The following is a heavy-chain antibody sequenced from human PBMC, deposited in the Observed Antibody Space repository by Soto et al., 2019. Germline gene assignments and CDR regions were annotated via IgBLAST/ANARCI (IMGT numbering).Heavy chain of an antibody. V-gene: IGHV4-59*01. Sequence: PSETLSLTCSVSGDTIRSDYWSWIRQPPGKGLEWIGYIYYSGSTNYNPSLKSRFTISVDTSKNQFSLKLSSVTAADTAVYYCARTPDYGDFSDYWGQGTLVTVSS. CDR2: IYYSGST. J-gene: IGHJ4*02. D-gene: IGHD4-17*01. CDR3: ARTPDYGDFSDY. CDR1: GDTIRSDY.